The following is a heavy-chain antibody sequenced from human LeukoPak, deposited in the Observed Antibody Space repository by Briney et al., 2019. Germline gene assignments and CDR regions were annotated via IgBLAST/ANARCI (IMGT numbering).Heavy chain of an antibody. J-gene: IGHJ4*02. V-gene: IGHV4-39*07. D-gene: IGHD4-23*01. CDR1: GGSISSSSYY. CDR3: ARDLETMAYTVVTPGDY. CDR2: IYYSGST. Sequence: KSSETLSLTCTVSGGSISSSSYYWGWIRQPPGKGLEWIGSIYYSGSTYYNPSLKSRVTISVDTSKNQFSLKLSSVTAADTAVYYCARDLETMAYTVVTPGDYWGQGTLVTVSS.